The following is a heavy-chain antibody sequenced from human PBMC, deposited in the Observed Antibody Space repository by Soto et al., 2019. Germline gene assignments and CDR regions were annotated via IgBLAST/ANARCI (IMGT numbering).Heavy chain of an antibody. J-gene: IGHJ4*02. CDR1: GFTFDDYA. CDR3: AKVHSSIWYGGIDY. Sequence: EVQLVESGGGLVQPGRSLRLSCAASGFTFDDYAMHWVRQAPGKGLEWVSGISWNSGSIGYADSVKGRFTISRDNAKNSLYLQMNSLRAEDTALYYCAKVHSSIWYGGIDYWGQGTLVTVSS. V-gene: IGHV3-9*01. CDR2: ISWNSGSI. D-gene: IGHD6-13*01.